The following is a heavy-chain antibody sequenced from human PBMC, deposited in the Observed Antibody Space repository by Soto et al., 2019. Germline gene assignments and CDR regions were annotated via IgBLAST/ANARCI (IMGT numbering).Heavy chain of an antibody. CDR1: GYTFTSYA. J-gene: IGHJ3*02. CDR2: INAGNGNT. CDR3: ARDLAIFGVVSEAFDI. Sequence: ASVKVSCKASGYTFTSYAMHWVRQAPGQRPEWMGWINAGNGNTKYSQKFQGRVTITRDTSASTAYMELSSLRSEDTAVYYCARDLAIFGVVSEAFDIWGQGTMVTVSS. V-gene: IGHV1-3*01. D-gene: IGHD3-3*01.